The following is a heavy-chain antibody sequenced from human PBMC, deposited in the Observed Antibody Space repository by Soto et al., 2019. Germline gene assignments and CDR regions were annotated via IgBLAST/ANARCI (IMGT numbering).Heavy chain of an antibody. V-gene: IGHV3-9*01. CDR2: ISWNSGST. Sequence: DVQLVESGGGLVQPGRSLRLYCAASGFIFDDFAMHWVRQAPGKGLEWVSGISWNSGSTDYAASVKGRFIISRDNARNSLYLQMNSQRPEDTALYYCARDTDSDTWNDPFDYWGQGALVIVS. CDR3: ARDTDSDTWNDPFDY. J-gene: IGHJ4*02. CDR1: GFIFDDFA. D-gene: IGHD1-1*01.